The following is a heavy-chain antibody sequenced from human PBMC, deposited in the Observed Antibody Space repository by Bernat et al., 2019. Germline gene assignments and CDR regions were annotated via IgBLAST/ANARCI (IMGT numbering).Heavy chain of an antibody. J-gene: IGHJ4*02. Sequence: QITLKESGPTLVKPTQTLTLTCAFSGFSLSTSGVGVGWIRQPPGRALEWLAFAYLDDDNRYNPSLQSRLAVIKVTSKNLVVLTMTNMDPEDTGTYFCEDRLGGNNWDKGYFDFWGQGALVTVSS. V-gene: IGHV2-5*02. CDR3: EDRLGGNNWDKGYFDF. CDR1: GFSLSTSGVG. CDR2: AYLDDDN. D-gene: IGHD1/OR15-1a*01.